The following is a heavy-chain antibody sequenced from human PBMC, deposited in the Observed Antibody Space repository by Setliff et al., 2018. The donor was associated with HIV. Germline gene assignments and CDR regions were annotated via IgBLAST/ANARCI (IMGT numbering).Heavy chain of an antibody. V-gene: IGHV1-3*01. CDR1: GYTFTSYA. D-gene: IGHD2-15*01. CDR3: ARGPGGWQRDHYYYMDV. Sequence: GASVKVSCKASGYTFTSYAMHWVRQAPGQRLEWMGWINAGNGNTKYSQKFQGRVTITRDTSASTAYMEVSSLRSEDTAVYYCARGPGGWQRDHYYYMDVWGKGTTVTVSS. CDR2: INAGNGNT. J-gene: IGHJ6*03.